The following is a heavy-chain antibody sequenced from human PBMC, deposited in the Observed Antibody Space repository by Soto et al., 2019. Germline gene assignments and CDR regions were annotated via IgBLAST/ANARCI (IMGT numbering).Heavy chain of an antibody. CDR1: GFTFSAYA. CDR2: VGGSDTDK. D-gene: IGHD2-8*01. Sequence: EVQLLESGGGVVQPGGSLRLSCAASGFTFSAYAMSWVRQAPGKGLQWVSGVGGSDTDKHYADSVRGRFTVSRDNFKNTLYLQMNSLRADDTGVYYCAKDATAVNGVWDPFDMWGQGTEVSVSS. J-gene: IGHJ3*02. CDR3: AKDATAVNGVWDPFDM. V-gene: IGHV3-23*01.